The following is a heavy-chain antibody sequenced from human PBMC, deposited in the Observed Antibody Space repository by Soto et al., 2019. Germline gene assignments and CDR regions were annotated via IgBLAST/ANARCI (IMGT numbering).Heavy chain of an antibody. V-gene: IGHV4-30-4*01. CDR2: IYYSGST. D-gene: IGHD5-18*01. CDR1: GGSISSGDYY. J-gene: IGHJ4*02. Sequence: SETLSLTCTVSGGSISSGDYYWSWLRQPPGKGLEWIGYIYYSGSTYYNPSLKSRVTISVDTSKNQFSLKLSSVTAADTAVYYCARGGLQLWLRPFDYWGQGTLVTVSS. CDR3: ARGGLQLWLRPFDY.